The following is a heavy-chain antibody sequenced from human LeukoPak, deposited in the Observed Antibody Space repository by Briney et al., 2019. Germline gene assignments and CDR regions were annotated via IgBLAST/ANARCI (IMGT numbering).Heavy chain of an antibody. Sequence: TGGSLRLSCAASGFTFSTYWMHWVRQAPGKGLLWVSRISSDGSSTSYADSVKGRFTISRDNARNTLYLQMSSLRAEDTAVYYCERVPGGGAAVSFDYWGQGTLVTVSS. D-gene: IGHD2-15*01. CDR1: GFTFSTYW. CDR2: ISSDGSST. CDR3: ERVPGGGAAVSFDY. J-gene: IGHJ4*02. V-gene: IGHV3-74*01.